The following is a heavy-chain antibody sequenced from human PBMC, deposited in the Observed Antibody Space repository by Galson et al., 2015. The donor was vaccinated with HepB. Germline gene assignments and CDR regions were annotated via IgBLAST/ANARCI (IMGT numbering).Heavy chain of an antibody. CDR2: IDPSDSYA. Sequence: QSGAEVKKPGESLRISCKGSGYSFTNYWISWVRQMPGKGLEWMGRIDPSDSYANYSPSFQGHVTISADKSISTGYLQWGSLKASDTAVYYCARHSLYCSSTSCNVWSVWGQGTTVTVSS. V-gene: IGHV5-10-1*01. J-gene: IGHJ6*02. CDR1: GYSFTNYW. CDR3: ARHSLYCSSTSCNVWSV. D-gene: IGHD2-2*01.